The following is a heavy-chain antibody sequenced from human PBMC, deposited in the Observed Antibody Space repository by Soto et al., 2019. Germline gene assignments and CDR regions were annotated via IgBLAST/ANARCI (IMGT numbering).Heavy chain of an antibody. Sequence: QEQLVESGGGVVQPGRSLRLSCAASGFPFSTYGMHWVRQAPGKGLEWVAVIWHDGSNKYYADSVKGRFTISRDNSKNTLYLQMNSLRAEDTAIYYCASRSPALDYWGQGTLVTVSS. CDR3: ASRSPALDY. CDR2: IWHDGSNK. J-gene: IGHJ4*02. V-gene: IGHV3-33*01. CDR1: GFPFSTYG. D-gene: IGHD2-2*01.